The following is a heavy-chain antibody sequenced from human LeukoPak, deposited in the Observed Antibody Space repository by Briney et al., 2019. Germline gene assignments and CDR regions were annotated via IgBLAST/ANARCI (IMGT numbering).Heavy chain of an antibody. V-gene: IGHV4-59*01. CDR1: GGSISSYY. J-gene: IGHJ4*02. CDR3: ARYSSGWIDY. Sequence: PSGTLSLTCSVSGGSISSYYWSWIRQPPGKGLEWIGSMYNSGSTNYNPSLKSRVTISGDTSKNQFSLKLTSVTAADTATYYCARYSSGWIDYWGQGTLVTVSS. CDR2: MYNSGST. D-gene: IGHD6-19*01.